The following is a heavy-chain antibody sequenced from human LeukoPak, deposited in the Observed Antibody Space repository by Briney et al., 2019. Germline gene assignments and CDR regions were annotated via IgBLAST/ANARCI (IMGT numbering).Heavy chain of an antibody. CDR2: LSGSGTST. D-gene: IGHD3-22*01. Sequence: GGSLRLSCAASGFTFSMYAMSWVRQAPGKGLEWVSVLSGSGTSTYYADSVKGRFTISRDNSKNTLYLQMNSLRADDTAVYYCAKDRMFRITMTLDPWGQGSLVTVSS. V-gene: IGHV3-23*01. CDR1: GFTFSMYA. J-gene: IGHJ5*02. CDR3: AKDRMFRITMTLDP.